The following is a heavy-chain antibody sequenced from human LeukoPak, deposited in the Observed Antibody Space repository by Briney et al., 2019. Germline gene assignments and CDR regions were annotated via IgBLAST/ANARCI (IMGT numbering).Heavy chain of an antibody. V-gene: IGHV4-59*01. CDR3: ARREGYNFDY. J-gene: IGHJ4*02. CDR2: IYYSGTT. Sequence: PSETLSLTCTVSGGSISSYYWNWIRQPPGKGLEWIGYIYYSGTTNYNPSLKSRVSMSVDTSKNQFSLKLSSVTAADTAVYFCARREGYNFDYWGQGSLVTVSS. CDR1: GGSISSYY. D-gene: IGHD5-24*01.